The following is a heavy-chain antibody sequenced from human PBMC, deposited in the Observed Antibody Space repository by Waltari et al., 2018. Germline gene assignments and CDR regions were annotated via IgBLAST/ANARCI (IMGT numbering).Heavy chain of an antibody. V-gene: IGHV1-69*10. D-gene: IGHD4-17*01. CDR2: IIPMIDVT. CDR1: GGTFINYA. CDR3: ARVPDHGGHLYYYYYGVDV. J-gene: IGHJ6*02. Sequence: QVQLVQSGAEVKKPGSSLKVSCKASGGTFINYAISWVRQAPGQGLEWMGGIIPMIDVTKSAQKFQDRVTITADKSTGTTYMELTSLRSDDTAVYYCARVPDHGGHLYYYYYGVDVWGQGTTVTVSS.